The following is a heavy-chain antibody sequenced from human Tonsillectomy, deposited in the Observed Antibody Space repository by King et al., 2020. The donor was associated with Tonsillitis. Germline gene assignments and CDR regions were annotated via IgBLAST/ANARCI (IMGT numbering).Heavy chain of an antibody. CDR3: AKAESAMVLSAFDI. CDR1: GFTFSSYT. V-gene: IGHV3-30*18. J-gene: IGHJ3*02. Sequence: VQLVESGGGVVQPGRSLRLSCAASGFTFSSYTMHWVRQAPGTGLEWVALISYDGSTKYYADSVKGRFTISRDNSKNTLYLQMNSLRAEDTAVYYCAKAESAMVLSAFDIWGQGTMVTVSS. CDR2: ISYDGSTK. D-gene: IGHD5-18*01.